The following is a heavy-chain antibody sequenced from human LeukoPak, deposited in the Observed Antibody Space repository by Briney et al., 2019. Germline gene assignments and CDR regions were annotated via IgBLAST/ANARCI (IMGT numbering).Heavy chain of an antibody. CDR3: ARRNCSSTSCPFPFDP. CDR2: IDPSDSYT. V-gene: IGHV5-10-1*01. Sequence: GESLKISCKGSGYSFTSYWISWVRQMPGKGLEWMGRIDPSDSYTNYSPSFQGHVTISADKSINTAYLQWSSLKASDTAMYYCARRNCSSTSCPFPFDPWGQGTLVTVSS. J-gene: IGHJ5*02. CDR1: GYSFTSYW. D-gene: IGHD2-2*01.